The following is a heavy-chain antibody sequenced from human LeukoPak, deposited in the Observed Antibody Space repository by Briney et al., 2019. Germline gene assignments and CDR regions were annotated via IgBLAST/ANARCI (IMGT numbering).Heavy chain of an antibody. CDR3: AXGGYSYGYLFY. J-gene: IGHJ4*02. Sequence: PGGSLRLSCAASGFTFSSYGMHWVRQAPGKGLEWVAVIWYDGSNKYYADSVKGRFTISRDNSKNTLYLQMNSLRAEDTAVYYCAXGGYSYGYLFYWGQGTLVTV. CDR1: GFTFSSYG. CDR2: IWYDGSNK. D-gene: IGHD5-18*01. V-gene: IGHV3-33*01.